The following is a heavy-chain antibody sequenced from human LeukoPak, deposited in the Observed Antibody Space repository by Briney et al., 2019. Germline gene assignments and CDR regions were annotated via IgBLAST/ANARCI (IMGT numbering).Heavy chain of an antibody. D-gene: IGHD3-22*01. CDR1: GFTFSSYA. Sequence: GGSLRLSCAASGFTFSSYAMHWVRQAPGKGLEWVAVISYDGSNKYYADSVKGRFTISRDNSKNTLYLQMNSLRAEDTAVYYCARDGRNSSGYYYPDDWGQGTLVTVSS. CDR3: ARDGRNSSGYYYPDD. CDR2: ISYDGSNK. J-gene: IGHJ4*02. V-gene: IGHV3-30*04.